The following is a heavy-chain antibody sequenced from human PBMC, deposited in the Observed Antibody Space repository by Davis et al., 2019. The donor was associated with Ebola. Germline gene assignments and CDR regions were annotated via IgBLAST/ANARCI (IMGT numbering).Heavy chain of an antibody. V-gene: IGHV3-30*18. J-gene: IGHJ4*02. Sequence: PGGSLRLSCAASGFTFSGYGMHWVRQAPGKGLEWVAVISYDGSNKYYADSVKGRFTISRDNSKNTLSLQMNSLRAEDTAVYYCAKAVVVISNIEYWGQGTLVTVSS. CDR1: GFTFSGYG. D-gene: IGHD3-22*01. CDR3: AKAVVVISNIEY. CDR2: ISYDGSNK.